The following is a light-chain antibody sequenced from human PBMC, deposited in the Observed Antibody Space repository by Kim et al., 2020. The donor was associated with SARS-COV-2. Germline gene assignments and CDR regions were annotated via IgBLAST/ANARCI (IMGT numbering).Light chain of an antibody. CDR3: QSAGSGGTYPV. Sequence: PGHPACIPGSGAALPKQYAYWHPQAPGQAPVLVIYKASERPSGIPSRFSGSSSGTTVTLTISGVQAEDEPDYYCQSAGSGGTYPVFGGGTHLTVL. J-gene: IGLJ2*01. CDR1: ALPKQY. CDR2: KAS. V-gene: IGLV3-25*03.